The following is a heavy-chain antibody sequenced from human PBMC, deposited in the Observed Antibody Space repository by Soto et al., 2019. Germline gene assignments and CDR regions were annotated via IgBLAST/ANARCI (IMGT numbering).Heavy chain of an antibody. V-gene: IGHV3-15*01. CDR1: GFTFSNAW. Sequence: GGSLRLSCAASGFTFSNAWMSWVRQAPGKGLEWVGRIKSKTDGGTTDYAAPVKGRFTISRDDSKNTLYLQMNSLKTEDTAVYYCTTDMTTVTILFTTGSTSFDYWGQGTLVTVSS. CDR3: TTDMTTVTILFTTGSTSFDY. D-gene: IGHD4-17*01. J-gene: IGHJ4*02. CDR2: IKSKTDGGTT.